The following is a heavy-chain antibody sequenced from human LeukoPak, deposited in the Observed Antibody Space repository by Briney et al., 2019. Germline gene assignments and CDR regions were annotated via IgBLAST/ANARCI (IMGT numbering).Heavy chain of an antibody. Sequence: SQTLSLTCALSGGSVSSNSAAWDWLRQSPSRGLEWLGRTYYRSKWYNDYAVSVKSLITITPDTSKNQFSLQLNSVTPEDTAVYYCARAPSGWYYGFDYWGQGTLVTVSS. D-gene: IGHD6-19*01. J-gene: IGHJ4*02. CDR3: ARAPSGWYYGFDY. CDR1: GGSVSSNSAA. V-gene: IGHV6-1*01. CDR2: TYYRSKWYN.